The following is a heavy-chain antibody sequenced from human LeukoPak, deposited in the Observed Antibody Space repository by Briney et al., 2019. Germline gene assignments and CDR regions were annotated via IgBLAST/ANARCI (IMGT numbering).Heavy chain of an antibody. Sequence: PGGSLRLSCAASGFTFSSYAVHWVRQVPGKGLEWVAVISYDGSNKYYADSVKGRFTISRDNSKNTLFLQMNSLRAEDTAVYYCANLNYYDTSAYFGWGQGTLVTVSS. CDR2: ISYDGSNK. V-gene: IGHV3-30-3*01. CDR3: ANLNYYDTSAYFG. CDR1: GFTFSSYA. D-gene: IGHD3-22*01. J-gene: IGHJ4*02.